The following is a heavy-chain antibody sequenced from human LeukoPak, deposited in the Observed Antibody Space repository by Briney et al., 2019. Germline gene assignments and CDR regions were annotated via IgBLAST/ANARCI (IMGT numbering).Heavy chain of an antibody. Sequence: ASVKVSRKASGYTFTSYGISWVRQAPGQGLEWMGWISAYNGNTNYAQKLQGRVTMTTDTSTSTAYTELRSLRSDDTAVYYCARACSSTSCEWDYWGQGTLVTVSS. CDR1: GYTFTSYG. J-gene: IGHJ4*02. CDR3: ARACSSTSCEWDY. CDR2: ISAYNGNT. V-gene: IGHV1-18*01. D-gene: IGHD2-2*01.